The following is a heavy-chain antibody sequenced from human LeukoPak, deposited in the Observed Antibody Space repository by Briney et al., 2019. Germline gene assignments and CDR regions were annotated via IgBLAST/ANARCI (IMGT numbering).Heavy chain of an antibody. V-gene: IGHV3-9*01. D-gene: IGHD6-19*01. J-gene: IGHJ4*02. CDR2: ITWNSGHI. CDR1: GFSFDVYA. CDR3: AKDLPSSGWSHFES. Sequence: GGSLRLSCAASGFSFDVYAMHWVRQIPGKGLEWVSGITWNSGHIGYAESVKGRFTISRDNAKSSLYLYMDSLRPEDTAFYYCAKDLPSSGWSHFESWGQGTLVTVSS.